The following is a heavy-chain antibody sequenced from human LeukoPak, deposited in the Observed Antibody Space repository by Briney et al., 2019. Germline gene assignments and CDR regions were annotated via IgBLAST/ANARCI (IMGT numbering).Heavy chain of an antibody. J-gene: IGHJ3*02. Sequence: GGSLRLSCAASALPPSNYAMSWVRQAPGKGLEWVGRVRNKANRYTTEYAASVRGRFTISTDESKNSLYLEVNSLKTEDTAVYYCARGYNSFDIWGQGTTVTVSS. CDR3: ARGYNSFDI. V-gene: IGHV3-72*01. D-gene: IGHD5-24*01. CDR1: ALPPSNYA. CDR2: VRNKANRYTT.